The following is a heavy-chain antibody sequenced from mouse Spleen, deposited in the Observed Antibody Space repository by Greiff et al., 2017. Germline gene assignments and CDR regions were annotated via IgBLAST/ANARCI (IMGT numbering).Heavy chain of an antibody. CDR3: AKNYPVIPYYFDY. Sequence: QVQLQQSGPGLVQPSQSLSITCTVSGFSLTSYGVHWVRQSPGKGLEWLGVIWRGGSTDYNAAFMSRLSITKDNSKSQVFFKMNSLQADDTAIYYCAKNYPVIPYYFDYWGQGTTLTVSS. V-gene: IGHV2-5*01. CDR2: IWRGGST. J-gene: IGHJ2*01. D-gene: IGHD1-1*01. CDR1: GFSLTSYG.